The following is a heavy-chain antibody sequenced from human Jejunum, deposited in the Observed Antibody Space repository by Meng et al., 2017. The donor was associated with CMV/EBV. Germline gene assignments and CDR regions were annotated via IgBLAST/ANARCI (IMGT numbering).Heavy chain of an antibody. J-gene: IGHJ4*02. V-gene: IGHV1-3*01. Sequence: SCKSSRHSLSSSSLHWVSHAPGPRLAWLAWINVDNGNTNYSPTFHYRVTLTRDTSATTGYIELSSLSFEDTAVYYCARYFGSGTFDYWGQGTLVTVSS. D-gene: IGHD3-10*01. CDR2: INVDNGNT. CDR1: RHSLSSSS. CDR3: ARYFGSGTFDY.